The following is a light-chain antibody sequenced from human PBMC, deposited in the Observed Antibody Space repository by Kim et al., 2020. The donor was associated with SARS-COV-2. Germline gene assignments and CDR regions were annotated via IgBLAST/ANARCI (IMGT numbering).Light chain of an antibody. CDR2: EAS. V-gene: IGKV1-5*03. J-gene: IGKJ1*01. CDR1: QSISSW. CDR3: QQYSSDWT. Sequence: DIQMTQSPSTLYASVGDRVTITCRASQSISSWLAWYQQKPGKAPKLLISEASRLESGVPSRFSASGSGTEFILTITSLQPDDFATYYCQQYSSDWTFGQGTKVDIK.